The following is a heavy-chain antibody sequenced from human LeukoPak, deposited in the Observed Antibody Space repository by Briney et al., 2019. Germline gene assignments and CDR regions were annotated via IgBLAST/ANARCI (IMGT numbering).Heavy chain of an antibody. CDR1: GGSFSGYY. Sequence: SETLSLTCAVYGGSFSGYYWSWIRQPPGKGLEWIGEINHSGSTNYNPSLKSRVTISVDTSKNQFSQKLSSVTAADTAVYYCASLGVQQLVHPFDYWGQGTLVTVSS. J-gene: IGHJ4*02. CDR2: INHSGST. D-gene: IGHD6-13*01. V-gene: IGHV4-34*01. CDR3: ASLGVQQLVHPFDY.